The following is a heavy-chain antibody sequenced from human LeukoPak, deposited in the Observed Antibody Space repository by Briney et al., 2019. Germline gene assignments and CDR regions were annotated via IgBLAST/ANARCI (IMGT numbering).Heavy chain of an antibody. J-gene: IGHJ4*02. CDR3: ASEYYDILTGYYVG. V-gene: IGHV3-11*01. CDR2: ISSSGSSI. CDR1: GFTFSDYY. Sequence: PGGSLRLSCAASGFTFSDYYMSWIRQAPGKGLEWVSYISSSGSSIYYADSVKGRFTISRDNSKNTLYLQMNSLRAEDTAVYYCASEYYDILTGYYVGWGQGTLVTVSS. D-gene: IGHD3-9*01.